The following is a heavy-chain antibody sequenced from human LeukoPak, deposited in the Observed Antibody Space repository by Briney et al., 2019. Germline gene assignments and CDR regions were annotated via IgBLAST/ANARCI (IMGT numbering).Heavy chain of an antibody. CDR2: MNPNSGNT. V-gene: IGHV1-8*03. J-gene: IGHJ4*02. Sequence: ASVKVSCKASGYTFTSYDINWVRQATGQGLEWTGWMNPNSGNTGYAQKFQGRVTITRNTSISTAYMELSSLRSEDTAVYYCARVRSGYSSPYYFDYWGQGTLVTVSS. D-gene: IGHD6-13*01. CDR3: ARVRSGYSSPYYFDY. CDR1: GYTFTSYD.